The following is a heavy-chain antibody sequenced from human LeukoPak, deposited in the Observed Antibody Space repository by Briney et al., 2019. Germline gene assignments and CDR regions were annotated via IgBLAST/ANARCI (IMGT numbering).Heavy chain of an antibody. Sequence: SETLSLTCAVYGGSFSGYYWSWIRQPPGKGLECIGEINHSGSTNYNPSLKSRVTISVDTSKNQFSLKLSSVTAADTAVYYCARSTTTLDPWGQGTLVTVSS. CDR3: ARSTTTLDP. CDR2: INHSGST. V-gene: IGHV4-34*01. CDR1: GGSFSGYY. J-gene: IGHJ5*02. D-gene: IGHD4-11*01.